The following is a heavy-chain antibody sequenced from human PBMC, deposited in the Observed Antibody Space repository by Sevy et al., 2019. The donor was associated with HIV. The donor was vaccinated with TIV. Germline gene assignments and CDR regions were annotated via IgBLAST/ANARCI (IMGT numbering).Heavy chain of an antibody. V-gene: IGHV3-30*02. CDR1: GFTFSNYG. J-gene: IGHJ6*02. Sequence: GGSLRLSCAASGFTFSNYGMHWVRQAPGKGLEWVVFIRFDATIKYYRDSVKSRLTISRDNSKSTLYLQMNSLRAEDTAVYFCAKVLRIVEIPAAIDYYYGMDVWGQGTTVTVSS. D-gene: IGHD2-2*01. CDR2: IRFDATIK. CDR3: AKVLRIVEIPAAIDYYYGMDV.